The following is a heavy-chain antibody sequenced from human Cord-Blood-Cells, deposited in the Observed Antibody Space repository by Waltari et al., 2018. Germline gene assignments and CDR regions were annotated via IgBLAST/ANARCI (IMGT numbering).Heavy chain of an antibody. V-gene: IGHV1-2*02. CDR3: ARDGLPYYYYYYMDV. CDR2: INPNSGGT. J-gene: IGHJ6*03. CDR1: GYTFTGYY. Sequence: QVQLVQSGAEVKKPGASVKVPCKASGYTFTGYYMHWVRQDPGQGLEWMGWINPNSGGTNYAQKFQGRVTMTRDTSISTAYMELSRLRSDDTAVYYCARDGLPYYYYYYMDVWGKGTTVTVSS.